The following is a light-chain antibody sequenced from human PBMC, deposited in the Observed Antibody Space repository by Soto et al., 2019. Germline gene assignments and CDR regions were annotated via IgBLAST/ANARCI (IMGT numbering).Light chain of an antibody. Sequence: EIVLTQSPATLSLSPGERATLSCRASQSVSRYLAWYQQKPGQAPRLLIYDASNRATGIPARFSGSGSGTDFTLTITSLEPEDFAVYYCQQRSNWPSTFGRGTKVEI. CDR2: DAS. J-gene: IGKJ4*01. CDR3: QQRSNWPST. CDR1: QSVSRY. V-gene: IGKV3-11*01.